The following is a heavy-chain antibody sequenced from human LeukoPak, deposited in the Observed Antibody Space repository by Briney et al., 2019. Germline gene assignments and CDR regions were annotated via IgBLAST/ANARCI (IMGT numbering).Heavy chain of an antibody. CDR1: GFTFSSYA. Sequence: GGSLRLSCAASGFTFSSYAMSWVRQAPGKGLEWVSAISGGGGSTYYADSVKGRFTISRDNSKNTLYPQMNSLRAEDTAVYYCAKSGFLAAAGTVYWGQGTLVTVSS. CDR2: ISGGGGST. J-gene: IGHJ4*02. D-gene: IGHD6-13*01. V-gene: IGHV3-23*01. CDR3: AKSGFLAAAGTVY.